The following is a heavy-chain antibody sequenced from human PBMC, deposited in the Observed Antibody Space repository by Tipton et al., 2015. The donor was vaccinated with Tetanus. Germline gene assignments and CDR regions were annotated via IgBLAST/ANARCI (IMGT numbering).Heavy chain of an antibody. J-gene: IGHJ4*02. CDR1: GDSGSRHY. V-gene: IGHV4-59*02. D-gene: IGHD6-13*01. CDR3: ARGNRGSSWYL. Sequence: TLSLTCSVSGDSGSRHYWSWIRQPPGKALEWIGDIFYSGNSISNPSFRSRVTMSVDTSRTLFSLTLIAVTAADTAVYFCARGNRGSSWYLWGQGTLVTVSS. CDR2: IFYSGNS.